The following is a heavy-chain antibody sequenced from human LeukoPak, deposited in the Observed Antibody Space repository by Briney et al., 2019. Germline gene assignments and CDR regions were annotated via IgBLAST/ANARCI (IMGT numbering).Heavy chain of an antibody. J-gene: IGHJ6*03. V-gene: IGHV4-34*01. Sequence: SETLSLTCAVYGGSFSGYYWSWIRQPPGKGLEWIGEINHSGSTNYNPSLKSRVTITVDTSKNQFSLKLSSVTAADTAVYYCARGGYSYGIYYYYYYYMDVWGKGTTVTVSS. CDR2: INHSGST. D-gene: IGHD5-18*01. CDR1: GGSFSGYY. CDR3: ARGGYSYGIYYYYYYYMDV.